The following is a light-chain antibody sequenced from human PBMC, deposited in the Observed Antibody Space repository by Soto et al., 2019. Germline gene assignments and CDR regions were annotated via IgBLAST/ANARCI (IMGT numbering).Light chain of an antibody. V-gene: IGKV3-11*01. J-gene: IGKJ5*01. CDR3: QQRSNWPPIT. Sequence: EIVLTQSPGSLSLSPGERATLSCRASQSVSSYLAWYQQKPGQAPRLLIYDASNRATGIPARSSGSGSGTDFTLTISSLEPEDFAVYYCQQRSNWPPITFGQGTRLEIK. CDR1: QSVSSY. CDR2: DAS.